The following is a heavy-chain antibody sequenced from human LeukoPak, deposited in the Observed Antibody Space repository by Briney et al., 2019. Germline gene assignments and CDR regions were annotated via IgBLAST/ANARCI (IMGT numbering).Heavy chain of an antibody. CDR3: AKDGVGNSGAFDI. Sequence: GRSLRLSCAASGFTFRSYGMHWVRQAPGKGLEWVAVISYDGSNKYILDSVKGRFTISRDNPKNTLYLQMNSLRPEDTAVYYCAKDGVGNSGAFDIWGQGTMVTVSS. D-gene: IGHD3-10*01. J-gene: IGHJ3*02. CDR1: GFTFRSYG. V-gene: IGHV3-30*18. CDR2: ISYDGSNK.